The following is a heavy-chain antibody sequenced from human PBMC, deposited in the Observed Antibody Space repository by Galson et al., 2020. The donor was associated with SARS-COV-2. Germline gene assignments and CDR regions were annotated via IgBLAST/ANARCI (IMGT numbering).Heavy chain of an antibody. Sequence: SQTLSLTCAISVDSVSSNRAAWNWIRQSPSRGLEWLGRTYYRSKWYNDYAVSVKSRLTINADTSKNQFSLQLNSVTPEDTAVYYCAARIAPAGSDAFDVWGQGTMVTVSS. CDR1: VDSVSSNRAA. V-gene: IGHV6-1*01. J-gene: IGHJ3*01. D-gene: IGHD6-13*01. CDR3: AARIAPAGSDAFDV. CDR2: TYYRSKWYN.